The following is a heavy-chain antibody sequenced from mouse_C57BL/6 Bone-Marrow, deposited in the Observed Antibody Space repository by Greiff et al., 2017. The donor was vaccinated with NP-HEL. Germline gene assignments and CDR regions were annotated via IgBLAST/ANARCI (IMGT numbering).Heavy chain of an antibody. CDR2: ISYSGST. J-gene: IGHJ4*01. CDR1: GYSITSGYD. CDR3: ARWGNYAYYYAMDY. Sequence: EVKLVESGPGMVKPSQSLSLTCTVTGYSITSGYDWHWIRHFPGNKLEWMGYISYSGSTNYNPSLKSRISITHDTSKNHFFLKLNSVTTEDTATYYCARWGNYAYYYAMDYWGQGTSVTVSS. D-gene: IGHD2-1*01. V-gene: IGHV3-1*01.